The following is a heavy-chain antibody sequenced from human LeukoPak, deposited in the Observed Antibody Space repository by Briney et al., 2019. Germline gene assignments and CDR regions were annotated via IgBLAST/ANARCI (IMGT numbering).Heavy chain of an antibody. CDR2: IYGGGNI. D-gene: IGHD5-24*01. CDR3: ARGAGYNYPYYFDY. V-gene: IGHV3-53*01. CDR1: GFTVSSNY. Sequence: LTGGSLRLSCAASGFTVSSNYMNWVRQASGKGLEWVSVIYGGGNIYYADSVKGRFTISRDNSKNTLYLQMNSLRAEDTAVYYCARGAGYNYPYYFDYWGQGTLVTVSS. J-gene: IGHJ4*02.